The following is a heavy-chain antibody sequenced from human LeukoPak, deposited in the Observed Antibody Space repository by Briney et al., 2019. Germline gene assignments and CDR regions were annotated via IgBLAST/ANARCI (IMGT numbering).Heavy chain of an antibody. CDR1: GYTFTGYY. CDR3: ARDGYNPYYYYMDV. D-gene: IGHD5-24*01. V-gene: IGHV1-2*02. J-gene: IGHJ6*03. CDR2: INPKSGGT. Sequence: ASVKVSCKAFGYTFTGYYVHWVRQAPGQGLEWMGWINPKSGGTNYAQKFQGRVTMTRDTSISTAYMELSRLRSDDTAVYYCARDGYNPYYYYMDVWGKGTTVTVSS.